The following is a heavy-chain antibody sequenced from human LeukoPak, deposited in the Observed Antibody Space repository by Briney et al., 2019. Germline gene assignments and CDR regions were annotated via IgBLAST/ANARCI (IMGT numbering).Heavy chain of an antibody. V-gene: IGHV4-59*01. Sequence: SETLPLTCTVSGGSINNYYWGWIRQPPGKGLEWIGYIYYSGTTKYNPSLSSRVTISVDTSKNQFSLNLTSVTAADTAVYYCAREGIRGSYYTDWGRGTLVIVSS. CDR1: GGSINNYY. J-gene: IGHJ1*01. D-gene: IGHD1-26*01. CDR3: AREGIRGSYYTD. CDR2: IYYSGTT.